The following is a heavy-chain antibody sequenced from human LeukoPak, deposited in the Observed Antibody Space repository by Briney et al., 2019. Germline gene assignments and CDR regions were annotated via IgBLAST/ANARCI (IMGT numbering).Heavy chain of an antibody. CDR2: INPSGGST. V-gene: IGHV1-46*01. Sequence: GASVKVSCKASGGTFSSYAISWVRQAPGQELEWMGIINPSGGSTSYAQKFQGRVTMTRDTSTSTVYMELSSLRSEDTAVYYCARDSPVGATDYWGQGTLVTISS. CDR1: GGTFSSYA. J-gene: IGHJ4*02. D-gene: IGHD1-26*01. CDR3: ARDSPVGATDY.